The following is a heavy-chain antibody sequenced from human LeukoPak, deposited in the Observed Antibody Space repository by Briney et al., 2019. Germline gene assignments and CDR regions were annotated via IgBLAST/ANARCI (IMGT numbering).Heavy chain of an antibody. CDR2: IWYDGSNK. Sequence: PGGSLRLSCAASGFTFSSYGMHWVRQAPGKGLEWVAVIWYDGSNKYYADSVKGRFTISRDNSKNTLYLQMNSLRAEYTAVYYCARSNCTNGVCLYYMDVWGKGTTVTVSS. D-gene: IGHD2-8*01. J-gene: IGHJ6*03. V-gene: IGHV3-33*01. CDR3: ARSNCTNGVCLYYMDV. CDR1: GFTFSSYG.